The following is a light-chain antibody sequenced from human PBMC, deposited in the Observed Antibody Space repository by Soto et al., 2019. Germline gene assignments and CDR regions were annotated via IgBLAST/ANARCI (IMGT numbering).Light chain of an antibody. CDR3: SSYTTSSTYV. V-gene: IGLV2-14*01. Sequence: QSVLTQPASVSGSPGQSITISCTGTSSDVGTYNYNYVSWYQQHPGKAPKLMIYDVSSRPSGVSNRFSGSKSGNTASLTISGLQAEDEADYYCSSYTTSSTYVFGTGTKLTVL. CDR2: DVS. J-gene: IGLJ1*01. CDR1: SSDVGTYNYNY.